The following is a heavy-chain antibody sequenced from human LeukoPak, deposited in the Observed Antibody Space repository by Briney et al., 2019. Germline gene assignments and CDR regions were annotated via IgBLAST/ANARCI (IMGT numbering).Heavy chain of an antibody. CDR3: ATDATPYGDY. CDR2: IIPIFGTA. Sequence: ASVKVSCKASGYTFTSYGISWVRQAPGQGLEWMGGIIPIFGTANYAQKFQGRVTITADESTSTAYMELSSLRSEDTAVYYCATDATPYGDYWGQGTLVTVSS. D-gene: IGHD4-17*01. J-gene: IGHJ4*02. CDR1: GYTFTSYG. V-gene: IGHV1-69*13.